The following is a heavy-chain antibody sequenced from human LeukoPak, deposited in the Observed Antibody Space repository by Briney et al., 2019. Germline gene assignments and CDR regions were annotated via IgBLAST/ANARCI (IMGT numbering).Heavy chain of an antibody. CDR3: AREGALTVTKDAFDI. Sequence: GSLRLSCAASGFTFSSYSMNWVRQAPGKGLEWVSSISSSSSYIYYADSVKGRFTISRDNAKNSLYLQMNSLRAEDTAVYYCAREGALTVTKDAFDIWGQGTMVTVSS. D-gene: IGHD4-17*01. CDR2: ISSSSSYI. V-gene: IGHV3-21*01. CDR1: GFTFSSYS. J-gene: IGHJ3*02.